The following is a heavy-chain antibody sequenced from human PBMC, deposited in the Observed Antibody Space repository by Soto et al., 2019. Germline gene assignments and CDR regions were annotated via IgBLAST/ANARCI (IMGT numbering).Heavy chain of an antibody. CDR3: ARVRDSFGLDV. CDR2: IHYRGST. D-gene: IGHD2-15*01. J-gene: IGHJ6*02. V-gene: IGHV4-31*03. CDR1: GGSITGAYY. Sequence: TLSLTFNVSGGSITGAYYWDCIRQHPGKGLQWIGSIHYRGSTYYNPSLKSRITISLDRSNNQFSLNLSSVTAADTAVYYCARVRDSFGLDVWGQGTTVTVSS.